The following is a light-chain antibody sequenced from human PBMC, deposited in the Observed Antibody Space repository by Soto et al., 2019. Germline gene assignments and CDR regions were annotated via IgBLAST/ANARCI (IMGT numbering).Light chain of an antibody. CDR1: SSDVGAYDF. Sequence: QSALPQPASVSASPGQSSTISFTGTSSDVGAYDFVSWYQQHPGEVPKLMIFDVSSRPSGVSDRCSGSKSGNTASLTISGLQAEDEGDYYCRSYTSRSTHVFGSGTKVTVL. CDR2: DVS. CDR3: RSYTSRSTHV. V-gene: IGLV2-14*03. J-gene: IGLJ1*01.